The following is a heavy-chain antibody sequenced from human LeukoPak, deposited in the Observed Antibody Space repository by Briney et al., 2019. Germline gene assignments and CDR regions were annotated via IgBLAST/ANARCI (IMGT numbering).Heavy chain of an antibody. V-gene: IGHV4-59*01. CDR3: ARAYSSSSWCFDY. CDR1: GGSISSYY. J-gene: IGHJ4*02. Sequence: SETLSLTRTVSGGSISSYYWSWIRQPPGKGLEWIGYIYYSGSTNYNPSLKSRVTISVDTSKNQFSLKLSSVTAADTAVYYCARAYSSSSWCFDYWGQGTLVTVSS. CDR2: IYYSGST. D-gene: IGHD6-6*01.